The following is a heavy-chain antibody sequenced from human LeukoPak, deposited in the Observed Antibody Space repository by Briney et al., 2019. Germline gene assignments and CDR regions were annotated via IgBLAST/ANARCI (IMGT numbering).Heavy chain of an antibody. Sequence: GGSLRLSCAASGFTFSSYGMHWVRQAPGKGLEWVAFIRYDGSNKYYADSVKGRFTISRDNSKNTLYLQMNSLRAEDTAVYYCAKLSGGSGSYFLPYYYMDVWGKGTTVTISS. V-gene: IGHV3-30*02. CDR1: GFTFSSYG. CDR3: AKLSGGSGSYFLPYYYMDV. J-gene: IGHJ6*03. D-gene: IGHD3-10*01. CDR2: IRYDGSNK.